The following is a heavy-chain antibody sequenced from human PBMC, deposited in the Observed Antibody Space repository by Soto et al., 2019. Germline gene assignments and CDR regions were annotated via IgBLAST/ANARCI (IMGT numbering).Heavy chain of an antibody. CDR2: ISYDGSNK. J-gene: IGHJ4*02. Sequence: GGSLRLSCAASGFTFSSYAMHWVRQAPGKGLEWVAVISYDGSNKYYADSVKGRFTISRDNSKNTLYLQMNSLRAEDTAVYYCARDYDILTGYYSYYFDYWGQGTLVTVSS. D-gene: IGHD3-9*01. V-gene: IGHV3-30-3*01. CDR3: ARDYDILTGYYSYYFDY. CDR1: GFTFSSYA.